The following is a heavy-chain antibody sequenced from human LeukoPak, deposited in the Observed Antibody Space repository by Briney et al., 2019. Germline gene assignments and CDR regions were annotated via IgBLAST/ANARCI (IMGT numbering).Heavy chain of an antibody. V-gene: IGHV1-8*01. J-gene: IGHJ4*02. D-gene: IGHD2-15*01. CDR2: MNPNSGNT. CDR3: AREYCSGGSCYFDY. CDR1: GYTFTSYD. Sequence: ASVKVSCKASGYTFTSYDINWVRQATGQGLEWMGWMNPNSGNTGYAQKFQGRVTMTRDTSISTAYMELSRLRSDDTAVYYCAREYCSGGSCYFDYWGQGTLVTVSS.